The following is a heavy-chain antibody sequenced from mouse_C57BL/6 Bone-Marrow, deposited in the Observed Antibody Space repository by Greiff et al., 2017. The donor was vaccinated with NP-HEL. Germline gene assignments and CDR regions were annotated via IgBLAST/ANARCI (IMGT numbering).Heavy chain of an antibody. Sequence: VKLQESDAELVKPGASVKISCKASGYTFTDHTIHWMKQRPEQGLEWIGYIYPRDGSTKYNEKFKGKATLTADKSSSTAYMQLTSLTSEDSAVYFCARALIYYYGTYFDYWGQGTTLTVSS. J-gene: IGHJ2*01. CDR3: ARALIYYYGTYFDY. CDR1: GYTFTDHT. CDR2: IYPRDGST. D-gene: IGHD1-1*01. V-gene: IGHV1-78*01.